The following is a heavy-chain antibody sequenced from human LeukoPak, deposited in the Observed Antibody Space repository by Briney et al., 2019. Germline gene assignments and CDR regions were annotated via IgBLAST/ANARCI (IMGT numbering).Heavy chain of an antibody. CDR2: INHSGST. D-gene: IGHD5-24*01. CDR3: ARVDVEMATISAFDI. J-gene: IGHJ3*02. V-gene: IGHV4-34*01. CDR1: GGSFSGYY. Sequence: SETLSLTCAVYGGSFSGYYWSWIRRPPGKGLEWIGEINHSGSTNYNPSLKSRVTISVDTSKNQFSLKLSSVTAADTAVYYCARVDVEMATISAFDIWGQGTMVTVSS.